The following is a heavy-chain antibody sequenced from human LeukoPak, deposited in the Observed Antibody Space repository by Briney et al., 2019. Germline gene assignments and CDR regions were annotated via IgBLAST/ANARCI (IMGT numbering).Heavy chain of an antibody. V-gene: IGHV4-59*01. CDR2: IYYSGST. J-gene: IGHJ6*02. CDR3: ARESYYYDSSGPLVGYYYGMDV. Sequence: SETLSLTCTVSGGSISSYYWSWIRQPPGKGLEWIGYIYYSGSTNYNPSLKSRVTISVDTSKNQFSLKLSSVTAADTAVYYCARESYYYDSSGPLVGYYYGMDVWGQGTMVTVSS. D-gene: IGHD3-22*01. CDR1: GGSISSYY.